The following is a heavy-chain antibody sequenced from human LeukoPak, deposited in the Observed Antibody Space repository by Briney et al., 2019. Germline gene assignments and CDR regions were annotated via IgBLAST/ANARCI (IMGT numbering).Heavy chain of an antibody. CDR2: IYSGGST. CDR1: GFTVSSNY. CDR3: AELGITMIGGV. D-gene: IGHD3-10*02. J-gene: IGHJ6*04. V-gene: IGHV3-66*01. Sequence: GGSLRLSCAASGFTVSSNYMSWVRQAPGKGLEWVSVIYSGGSTYYADSVKGRFTISRDNAKNTVFLQMNSLRVEDTAVYYCAELGITMIGGVWGKGTTVTISS.